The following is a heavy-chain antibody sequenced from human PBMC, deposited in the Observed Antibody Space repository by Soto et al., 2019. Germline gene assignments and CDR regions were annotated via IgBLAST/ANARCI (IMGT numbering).Heavy chain of an antibody. J-gene: IGHJ4*02. CDR1: GFTFRSYW. V-gene: IGHV3-7*01. CDR2: IKEDGSEE. Sequence: GGSLRLSCVASGFTFRSYWMTWIRQAPGKGLEWVGNIKEDGSEEKYVDSVKGRFTISRDNAKNSLYLQMNSLRVEDTAIYYCASPRGGGYRIFDYWGRGTLVTVSS. D-gene: IGHD1-26*01. CDR3: ASPRGGGYRIFDY.